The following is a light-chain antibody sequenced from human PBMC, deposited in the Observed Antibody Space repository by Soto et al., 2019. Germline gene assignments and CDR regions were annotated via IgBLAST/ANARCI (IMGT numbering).Light chain of an antibody. CDR2: DAS. Sequence: ELVLTQSPATLSFSPGEIATLSFSSSPSVSSYLAWYHQKSGQAPRLLIYDASNRATSIPARFRGSGSVTDFTLTISSLEPEYFEVYYCQQRSNWPWPFGQGTKVAIK. V-gene: IGKV3-11*01. CDR1: PSVSSY. CDR3: QQRSNWPWP. J-gene: IGKJ1*01.